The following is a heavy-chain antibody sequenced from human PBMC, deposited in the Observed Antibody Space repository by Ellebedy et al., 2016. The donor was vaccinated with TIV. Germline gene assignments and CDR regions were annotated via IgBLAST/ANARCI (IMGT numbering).Heavy chain of an antibody. D-gene: IGHD1-26*01. CDR3: AIDPIVEPTPYNFDS. CDR2: SHYSGCT. J-gene: IGHJ4*02. Sequence: MPSETLSLTCTVSGGSVANSAHYWTGLRQPPGTGLLWIANSHYSGCTYYNPSLKSRITLSLNPSKNQFTLTLTSVTAADTAVYYCAIDPIVEPTPYNFDSWGQGTLVTVSS. CDR1: GGSVANSAHY. V-gene: IGHV4-39*06.